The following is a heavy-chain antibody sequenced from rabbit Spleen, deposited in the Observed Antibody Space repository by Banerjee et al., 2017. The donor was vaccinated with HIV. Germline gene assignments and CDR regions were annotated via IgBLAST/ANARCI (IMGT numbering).Heavy chain of an antibody. J-gene: IGHJ4*01. CDR2: INMVTGKS. V-gene: IGHV1S45*01. CDR3: ARDAAGREDFNL. Sequence: QEQLVESGGGLVKPEGSLTLTCKASGVSFNDKDVMCWVRQAPGKGLEWITCINMVTGKSVYASWAKGRITISKTSSTMDLQMTSLTAADTATYFCARDAAGREDFNLWGPGTLVTVS. D-gene: IGHD4-2*01. CDR1: GVSFNDKDV.